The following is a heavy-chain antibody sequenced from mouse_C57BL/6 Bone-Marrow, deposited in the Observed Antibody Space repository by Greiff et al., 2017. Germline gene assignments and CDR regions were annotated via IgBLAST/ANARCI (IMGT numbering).Heavy chain of an antibody. Sequence: QVQLQQPGAELVMPGASVKLSCKASGYTFTSYWMHWVKQRPGQGLEWIGEIDPSDSYTNYNQKFKGKSTFTVDKSSSTAYMQLSSLTSDDSAVYYCARLFAYWGQGTLVTVSA. J-gene: IGHJ3*01. V-gene: IGHV1-69*01. CDR3: ARLFAY. CDR2: IDPSDSYT. CDR1: GYTFTSYW.